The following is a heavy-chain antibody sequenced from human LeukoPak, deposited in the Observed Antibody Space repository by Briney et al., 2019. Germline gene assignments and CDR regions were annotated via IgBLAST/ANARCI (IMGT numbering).Heavy chain of an antibody. CDR1: GYTFTSYY. D-gene: IGHD3-10*01. J-gene: IGHJ6*02. V-gene: IGHV1-46*01. CDR2: INPSGGST. Sequence: ASVKVSCKASGYTFTSYYMHWVRQAPGQGLEWMGIINPSGGSTSYAQKFQGRVTMTRDTSTSTVYMELSSLRSEDTAVYYCAREEGDYGSGSYYYYYGMDVWGQGTTVTVSS. CDR3: AREEGDYGSGSYYYYYGMDV.